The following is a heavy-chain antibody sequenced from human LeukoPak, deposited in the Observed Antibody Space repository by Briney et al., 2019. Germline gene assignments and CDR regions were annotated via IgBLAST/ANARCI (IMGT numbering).Heavy chain of an antibody. D-gene: IGHD3-3*01. V-gene: IGHV4-30-2*01. CDR3: ARGLVATYYDFWSGYTKRWFDP. CDR2: IYHSGST. CDR1: GGSISSGGYS. Sequence: SETLSLTCAVSGGSISSGGYSWSWIRQPPGKGLEWIGYIYHSGSTYYNPSLKSRVTISVDRSKNQFSLKLSSVTAADTAVYYCARGLVATYYDFWSGYTKRWFDPWGQGTLVTVSS. J-gene: IGHJ5*02.